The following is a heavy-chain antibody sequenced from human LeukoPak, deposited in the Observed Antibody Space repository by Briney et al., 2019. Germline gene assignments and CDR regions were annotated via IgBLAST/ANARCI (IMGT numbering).Heavy chain of an antibody. D-gene: IGHD4-17*01. CDR3: ARNGDYTYSYFYYYYMDV. CDR2: ISVYNGNT. CDR1: GYTFTSYG. V-gene: IGHV1-18*01. Sequence: GASVKVSCKASGYTFTSYGISWVRQAPGQGLEWMGWISVYNGNTKYVQKFQGRVTITKDTSTRTAYMELRSLRSDDTAVYYCARNGDYTYSYFYYYYMDVWGKGTTVTISS. J-gene: IGHJ6*03.